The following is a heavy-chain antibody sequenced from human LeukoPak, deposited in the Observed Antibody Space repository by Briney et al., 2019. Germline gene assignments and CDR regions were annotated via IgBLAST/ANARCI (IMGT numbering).Heavy chain of an antibody. V-gene: IGHV3-9*01. D-gene: IGHD3-10*01. J-gene: IGHJ4*02. CDR3: ARLDPLFYGSGIDY. CDR2: ISWNSGSI. Sequence: GGSLRLSCAASGFTFDDYAMHWVRQAPGKGLEWVSGISWNSGSIGYADSVKGRFTISRDNAKNSLYLQMNSLRSEDTAVYYCARLDPLFYGSGIDYWGQGTLVTVSS. CDR1: GFTFDDYA.